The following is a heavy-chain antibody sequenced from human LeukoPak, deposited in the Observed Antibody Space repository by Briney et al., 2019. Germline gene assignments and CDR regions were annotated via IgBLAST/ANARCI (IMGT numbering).Heavy chain of an antibody. CDR2: INHEGDT. CDR3: ARDSAWEGDWLDLMDV. D-gene: IGHD2-21*02. J-gene: IGHJ6*02. V-gene: IGHV4-59*11. CDR1: GGPFRTQY. Sequence: SGTPSPPRRIIGGPFRTQYWGWVRRPPREGPGWVGDINHEGDTNFNPSLKSRVTLTVDTSKNQVSLRLRSVTVADTADYYCARDSAWEGDWLDLMDVWGQGTTVIVSS.